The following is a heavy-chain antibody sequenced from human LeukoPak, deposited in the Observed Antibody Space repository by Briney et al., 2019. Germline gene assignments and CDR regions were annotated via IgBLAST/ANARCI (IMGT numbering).Heavy chain of an antibody. J-gene: IGHJ4*02. V-gene: IGHV4-59*01. CDR2: IYYSGST. CDR3: ARNVEMATITPYFDY. CDR1: GGSISSYY. D-gene: IGHD5-24*01. Sequence: SKTLSLTCTVSGGSISSYYWSWIRQPPGKGLEWIGYIYYSGSTNYNPSLKSRVTISVDTSKNQFSLKLSSVTAAGTAVYYCARNVEMATITPYFDYWGQGTLVTVSS.